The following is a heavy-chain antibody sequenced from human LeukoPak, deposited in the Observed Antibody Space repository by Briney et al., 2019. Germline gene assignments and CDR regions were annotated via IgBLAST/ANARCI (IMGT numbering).Heavy chain of an antibody. J-gene: IGHJ4*02. V-gene: IGHV4-4*07. CDR2: IYSTGST. CDR1: GGSISSYY. CDR3: ARQIASAGTAGFDF. Sequence: SETLSLTCTVSGGSISSYYWSWIRQPPGKGLEWIGRIYSTGSTNYNPSLKSRVTMSVDTSKNQFSLRLRLVTAADTAVYYCARQIASAGTAGFDFWGQGALVTVSS. D-gene: IGHD6-13*01.